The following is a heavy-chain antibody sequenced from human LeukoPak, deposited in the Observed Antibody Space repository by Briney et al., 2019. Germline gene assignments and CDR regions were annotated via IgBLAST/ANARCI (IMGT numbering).Heavy chain of an antibody. CDR2: INTNTGNP. CDR1: GYTFTSYA. D-gene: IGHD3-10*01. CDR3: ARPYYYGSGSPGDAFDI. J-gene: IGHJ3*02. Sequence: ASVKVSCKASGYTFTSYAMNWVRQAPGQGLEWMEWINTNTGNPTYAQGFTGRFVFSLDTSVSTAYLQISSLKAEDTAVYYCARPYYYGSGSPGDAFDIWGQGTMVTVSS. V-gene: IGHV7-4-1*02.